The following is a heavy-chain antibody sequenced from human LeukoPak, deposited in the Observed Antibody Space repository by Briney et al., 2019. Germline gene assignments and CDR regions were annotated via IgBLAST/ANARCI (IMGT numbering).Heavy chain of an antibody. CDR3: ARVQISIVVVPAAGRGGDYYYYYMDV. Sequence: ASVKVSCKASGYAFTSYGISWVRQAPGQGLEWMEWISAYNGNTNYAQKLQGRVTMTTDTSTGTAYMELRSLRSDDTAVYYCARVQISIVVVPAAGRGGDYYYYYMDVWGKGTTVTVSS. CDR2: ISAYNGNT. D-gene: IGHD2-2*01. CDR1: GYAFTSYG. V-gene: IGHV1-18*01. J-gene: IGHJ6*03.